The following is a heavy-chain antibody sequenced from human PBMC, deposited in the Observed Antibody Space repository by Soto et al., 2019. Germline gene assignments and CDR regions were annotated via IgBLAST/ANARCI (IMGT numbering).Heavy chain of an antibody. CDR2: INHSGST. Sequence: QVQLQQWGAGLLKPSETLSLTCAVYGGSFSGYCWSWIRQPPGKGLEWIGEINHSGSTNYNPSLKSRVTISVDTSKNQFSLKLSSVTAADTAVYYCARTAAGLTYDYYYYGMDVWGQGTTVTVSS. J-gene: IGHJ6*02. V-gene: IGHV4-34*01. D-gene: IGHD6-13*01. CDR3: ARTAAGLTYDYYYYGMDV. CDR1: GGSFSGYC.